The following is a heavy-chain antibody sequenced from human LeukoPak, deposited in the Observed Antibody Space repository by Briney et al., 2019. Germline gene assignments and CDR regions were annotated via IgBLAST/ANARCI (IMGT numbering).Heavy chain of an antibody. CDR1: ALAFSSYA. J-gene: IGHJ4*02. Sequence: ARSLRLSCVASALAFSSYAMNCVRQAPGKGLEWASYIGSNFETIYPDSVKGRFTFSRDNAKNSLSLQMNSLRADDTAVYYCARPDYYRGAESYGGDYWGQGSLVTVSS. CDR3: ARPDYYRGAESYGGDY. V-gene: IGHV3-48*01. CDR2: IGSNFETI. D-gene: IGHD3-10*01.